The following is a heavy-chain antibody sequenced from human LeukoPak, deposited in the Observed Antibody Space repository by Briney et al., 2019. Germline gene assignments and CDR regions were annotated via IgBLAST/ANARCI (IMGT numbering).Heavy chain of an antibody. J-gene: IGHJ4*02. D-gene: IGHD3-9*01. CDR3: TTEDYDILTGYYLFDY. CDR2: ISGSGGST. Sequence: GGSLRLSCAASGFTFSSYAMSWVRQAPGKGLEWVSAISGSGGSTYYADSVKGRFTISRDNSKNTLYLQMNSLKTEDTAVYYCTTEDYDILTGYYLFDYWGQGTLVTVSS. CDR1: GFTFSSYA. V-gene: IGHV3-23*01.